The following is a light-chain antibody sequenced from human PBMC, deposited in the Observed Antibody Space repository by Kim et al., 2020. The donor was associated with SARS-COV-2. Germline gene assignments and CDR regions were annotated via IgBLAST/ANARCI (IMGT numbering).Light chain of an antibody. CDR2: GKN. Sequence: SSELTQDPAVSVALGQTVRITCQGDSLRSYYASWYQQKPGQAPVLVIYGKNNRPSGIPDRFSGSSSGNTASLTITGAQAEDEADYYCNSRDSRGNVVFGGGSKLTVL. J-gene: IGLJ2*01. CDR3: NSRDSRGNVV. CDR1: SLRSYY. V-gene: IGLV3-19*01.